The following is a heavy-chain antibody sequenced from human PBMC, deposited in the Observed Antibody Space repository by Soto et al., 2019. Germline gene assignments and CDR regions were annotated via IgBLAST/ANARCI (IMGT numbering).Heavy chain of an antibody. CDR1: GFTFSSYS. CDR2: ISSGSTYI. V-gene: IGHV3-21*01. CDR3: ARGVATIHDWYFDL. Sequence: EVQLVESGGGLVKPGGSLRLSCAASGFTFSSYSMNWVHQAPGKGLEWVSCISSGSTYIYYADSVKGRFTISRDNAKNSLYLQMNSLSAEDTAVYYCARGVATIHDWYFDLWGRGTLVTVSS. D-gene: IGHD5-12*01. J-gene: IGHJ2*01.